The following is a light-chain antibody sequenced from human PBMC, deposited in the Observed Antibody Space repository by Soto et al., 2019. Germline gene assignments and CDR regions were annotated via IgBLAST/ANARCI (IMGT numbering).Light chain of an antibody. Sequence: QSVLTQPASVSGSPGQSITISCSGTSSNIGGYNVVSWYQQHPGKAPKVIVYEGIKRPSGVSDRFSGSTSGSTASLTISGLHAEDEAEYYCCSYVGATSYVFGRGTKVTVL. V-gene: IGLV2-23*01. CDR1: SSNIGGYNV. J-gene: IGLJ1*01. CDR2: EGI. CDR3: CSYVGATSYV.